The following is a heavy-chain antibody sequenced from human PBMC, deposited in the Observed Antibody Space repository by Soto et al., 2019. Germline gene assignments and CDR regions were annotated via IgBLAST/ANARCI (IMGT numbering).Heavy chain of an antibody. V-gene: IGHV1-69*13. J-gene: IGHJ6*02. CDR2: IIPIFGTA. D-gene: IGHD6-13*01. Sequence: GASVKVSCKASGGTFSSYAISWVRQAPGQGLEWMGGIIPIFGTANYAQKFRGRVTITADESTSTAYMELSSLRSEDTAVYYCARDRYSSSWYLYYYYYGMDVWGQGTTVTVSS. CDR3: ARDRYSSSWYLYYYYYGMDV. CDR1: GGTFSSYA.